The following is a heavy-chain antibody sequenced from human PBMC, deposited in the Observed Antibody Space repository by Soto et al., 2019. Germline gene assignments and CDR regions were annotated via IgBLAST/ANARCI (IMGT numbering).Heavy chain of an antibody. CDR1: GFTFSSYG. D-gene: IGHD3-16*01. Sequence: PGGSLRLSCAASGFTFSSYGMHWVRQAPGKGLEWVAVIWYDGINKYYADSVKGRFTISRDNSKNTVYLQMNSLRAEDTAVYYCARGFHGSLAPYYFDYWGQGTLVTVSS. V-gene: IGHV3-33*01. J-gene: IGHJ4*02. CDR3: ARGFHGSLAPYYFDY. CDR2: IWYDGINK.